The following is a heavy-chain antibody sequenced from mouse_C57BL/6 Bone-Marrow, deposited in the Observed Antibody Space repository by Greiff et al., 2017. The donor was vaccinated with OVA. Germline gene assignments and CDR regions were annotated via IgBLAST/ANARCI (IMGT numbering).Heavy chain of an antibody. J-gene: IGHJ2*01. V-gene: IGHV1-15*01. CDR2: IDPETGGT. CDR3: TRSYSNYGDFDY. Sequence: QVQLKESGAELVRPGASVTLSCKASGYTFTDYEMHWVKQTPVHGLAWIGAIDPETGGTAYNQKFKGKAILTADKSSSTAYMELRSLTSEDSAVYYCTRSYSNYGDFDYWGQGTTLTVSS. D-gene: IGHD2-5*01. CDR1: GYTFTDYE.